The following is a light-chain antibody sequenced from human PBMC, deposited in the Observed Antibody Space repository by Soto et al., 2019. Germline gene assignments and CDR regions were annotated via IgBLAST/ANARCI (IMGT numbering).Light chain of an antibody. Sequence: DIQMTQSPSSLSASVGDIVTITCRASQNINYYLNWYQHKPGKAPKLLIYAESSLQSGVPSKLSGSGSGTDLTLTISSLQPEDFATYYCLQSFSPPWTCGQGTKVDIK. CDR1: QNINYY. CDR2: AES. CDR3: LQSFSPPWT. J-gene: IGKJ1*01. V-gene: IGKV1-39*01.